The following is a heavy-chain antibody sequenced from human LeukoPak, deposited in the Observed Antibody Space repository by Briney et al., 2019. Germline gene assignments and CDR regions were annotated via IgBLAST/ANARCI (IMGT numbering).Heavy chain of an antibody. CDR1: GYTFTGYY. J-gene: IGHJ4*02. V-gene: IGHV1-2*02. Sequence: ASVKVSCKPSGYTFTGYYMHWMRQAPGQGLEWMGWINLNSGGTNYAQKFQGRVTMTRDTSISTAYMELSRLRSDDTAVYYCASWAGGSAPVASFDYWGQGTLATVSS. CDR3: ASWAGGSAPVASFDY. CDR2: INLNSGGT. D-gene: IGHD3-10*01.